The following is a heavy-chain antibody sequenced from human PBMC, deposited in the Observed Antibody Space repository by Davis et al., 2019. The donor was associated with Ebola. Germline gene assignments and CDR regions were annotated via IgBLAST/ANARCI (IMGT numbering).Heavy chain of an antibody. CDR2: ISYDGSNK. CDR3: ARASSGWYFGY. J-gene: IGHJ4*02. V-gene: IGHV3-30-3*01. Sequence: PGGSLRLSCAASGLTFSSYAMHWVRQAPGKGLEWVAVISYDGSNKYYADSVKGRFTISRDNSKNTLYLQMNSLRAEDTAVYYCARASSGWYFGYWGQGTLVTVSS. D-gene: IGHD6-19*01. CDR1: GLTFSSYA.